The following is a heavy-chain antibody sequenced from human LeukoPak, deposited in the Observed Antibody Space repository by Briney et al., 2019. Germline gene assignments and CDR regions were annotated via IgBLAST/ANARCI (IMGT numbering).Heavy chain of an antibody. V-gene: IGHV3-23*01. CDR1: GFTFSSYG. D-gene: IGHD1/OR15-1a*01. J-gene: IGHJ4*02. CDR2: ISGSGGST. Sequence: GGSLRLSCAASGFTFSSYGMSWVRQAPGKGLEWVSAISGSGGSTYYADSVKGRFTISRDNSKNTLYLQMNSLRAEDTAVYYCARAPLSNSIDYWGQGTLVTVSS. CDR3: ARAPLSNSIDY.